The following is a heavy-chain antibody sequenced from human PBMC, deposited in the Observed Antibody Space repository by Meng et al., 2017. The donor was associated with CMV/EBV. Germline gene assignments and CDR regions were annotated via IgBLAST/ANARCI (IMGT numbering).Heavy chain of an antibody. CDR1: GFTFSSYS. V-gene: IGHV3-21*01. Sequence: GGSLRLSCAASGFTFSSYSMNWVRQAPGKGLEWVSSISSSSSYIYYADSVKGRFNISRDNAKNSLYLQMNSLRAEDTAVYYCARVRGSSWYDEVDYYYYYGMDVWGQGTTVTVSS. CDR3: ARVRGSSWYDEVDYYYYYGMDV. D-gene: IGHD6-13*01. J-gene: IGHJ6*02. CDR2: ISSSSSYI.